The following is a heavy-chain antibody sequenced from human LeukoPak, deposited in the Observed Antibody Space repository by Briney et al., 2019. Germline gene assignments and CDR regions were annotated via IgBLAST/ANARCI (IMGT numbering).Heavy chain of an antibody. D-gene: IGHD6-6*01. CDR2: IYYSGST. Sequence: WVRQPPGKGLEWIGSIYYSGSTYYNPSLKSRVTISVDTSKNQFSLKLSSVTAADTAVYYCARPLYSSSPNFDYWGQGTLVTVSS. J-gene: IGHJ4*02. V-gene: IGHV4-39*01. CDR3: ARPLYSSSPNFDY.